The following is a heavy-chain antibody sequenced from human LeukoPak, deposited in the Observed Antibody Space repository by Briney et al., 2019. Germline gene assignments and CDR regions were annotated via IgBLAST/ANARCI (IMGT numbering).Heavy chain of an antibody. CDR1: GGTFSSYA. Sequence: ASVKVSCKASGGTFSSYAISWVRQAPGQGLEWMGIINPSGGSTSYAQKFQGRVTMTRDTSTSTVYMELSSLRSEDTAVYYCARAMAARRGGNRFDPWGQGTLVTVSS. CDR2: INPSGGST. J-gene: IGHJ5*02. V-gene: IGHV1-46*01. CDR3: ARAMAARRGGNRFDP. D-gene: IGHD6-6*01.